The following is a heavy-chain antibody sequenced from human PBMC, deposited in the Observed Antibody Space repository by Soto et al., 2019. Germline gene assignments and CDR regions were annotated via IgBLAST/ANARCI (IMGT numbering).Heavy chain of an antibody. CDR3: ARVSGSYYYGMDV. V-gene: IGHV4-4*02. CDR2: IYHSGST. J-gene: IGHJ6*02. CDR1: GGSISSSNW. Sequence: QVQLQESGPGLVKPSGTLSLTCAVSGGSISSSNWWSWVRQPPGKGLEWIGEIYHSGSTNYKPSLKSRVTISVDRSKNPFSLKLSSVTAADTAVDYCARVSGSYYYGMDVWGQGTTVTVSS. D-gene: IGHD1-26*01.